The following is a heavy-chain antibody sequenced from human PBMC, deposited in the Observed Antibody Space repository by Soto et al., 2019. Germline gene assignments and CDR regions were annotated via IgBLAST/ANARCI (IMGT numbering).Heavy chain of an antibody. J-gene: IGHJ6*03. CDR3: AREVGATGYYYYYMDV. CDR1: GFTVSSNY. V-gene: IGHV3-53*01. D-gene: IGHD1-26*01. Sequence: RGSLRLSCAASGFTVSSNYMSWVRQAPGKGLEWVSVIYSGGSTYYADSVKGRFTISRDNSKNTLYLQMNSLRAEDTAVYYCAREVGATGYYYYYMDVWGKGTTVTVSS. CDR2: IYSGGST.